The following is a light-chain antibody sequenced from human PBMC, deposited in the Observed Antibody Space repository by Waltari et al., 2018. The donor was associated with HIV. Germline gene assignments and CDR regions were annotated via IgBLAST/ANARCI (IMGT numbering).Light chain of an antibody. CDR2: GAS. CDR3: QQYGSSPRT. CDR1: QSVRSSY. V-gene: IGKV3-20*01. Sequence: EIVLTQSPGTLSLSPGERATLSCRASQSVRSSYLAWYQQKPGQAPRLLIYGASSRATRIPDRFSGSGSGTDFTLTISRLEPEDFAVYYWQQYGSSPRTFGQGTKVEIK. J-gene: IGKJ1*01.